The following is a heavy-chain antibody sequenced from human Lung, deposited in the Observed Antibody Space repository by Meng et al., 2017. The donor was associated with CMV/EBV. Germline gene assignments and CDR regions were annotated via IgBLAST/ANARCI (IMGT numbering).Heavy chain of an antibody. CDR3: AKYAAVGERLYYFDY. CDR2: IGATAGGT. D-gene: IGHD2-2*01. J-gene: IGHJ4*02. Sequence: SCAASGLTFSSYGMSWVRQAPGKGLEWVSSIGATAGGTYYADPVKGRFTLSRDNAKNTVYLQMNSLRAEDTAVYYCAKYAAVGERLYYFDYLGQGXLVTVSS. CDR1: GLTFSSYG. V-gene: IGHV3-23*01.